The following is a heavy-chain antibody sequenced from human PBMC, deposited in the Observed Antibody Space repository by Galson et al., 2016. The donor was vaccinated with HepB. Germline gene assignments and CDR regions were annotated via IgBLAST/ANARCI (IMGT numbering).Heavy chain of an antibody. CDR1: GGSIKFGTYY. D-gene: IGHD3-10*01. CDR2: IYASGTT. Sequence: TLSLTCTVSGGSIKFGTYYWSWIRQPAGKGLEWIGRIYASGTTKYNPSFRSRVTISLDTSKNQFSLRLSSVTAADTAMYYCAREREDYYGSGPSIYFFDYWGQGTLVTVSS. J-gene: IGHJ4*02. CDR3: AREREDYYGSGPSIYFFDY. V-gene: IGHV4-61*02.